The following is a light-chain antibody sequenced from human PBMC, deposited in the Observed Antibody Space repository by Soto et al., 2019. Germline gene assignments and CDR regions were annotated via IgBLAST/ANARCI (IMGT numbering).Light chain of an antibody. CDR2: AAS. V-gene: IGKV3-11*01. J-gene: IGKJ3*01. CDR3: QQYNNYPFT. CDR1: QSVSSY. Sequence: EIVLTQSPATLSVSPGERPTLCFRASQSVSSYLAWYQQKPGQAPRLLIYAASSRATGIPARFSGSGSGTDFTLTISSLEPEDFAAYYCQQYNNYPFTFGQGTKVDIK.